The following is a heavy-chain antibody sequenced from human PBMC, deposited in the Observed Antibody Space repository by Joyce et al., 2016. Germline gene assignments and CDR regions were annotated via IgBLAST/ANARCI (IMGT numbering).Heavy chain of an antibody. J-gene: IGHJ5*02. CDR2: SYPGDSDT. CDR1: GYSFTSYW. CDR3: ARTSYSNYVNSFDP. D-gene: IGHD4-11*01. V-gene: IGHV5-51*01. Sequence: EVQLVQSGAEVKRPGESLKISCKGSGYSFTSYWIGWVRQMPGKGREGMGISYPGDSDTRYSPSFQGQVTISADKSISTAYLQWSSLKASDTAMYYCARTSYSNYVNSFDPWGQGTLVTVSS.